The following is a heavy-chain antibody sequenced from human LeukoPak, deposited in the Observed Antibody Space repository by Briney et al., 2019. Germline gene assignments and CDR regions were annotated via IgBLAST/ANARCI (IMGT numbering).Heavy chain of an antibody. CDR1: GLSIGNHG. CDR3: ARDWGSSGWYNWFDP. Sequence: GGSLRLSCEVSGLSIGNHGMHWVRQAPDKGLEWVAMISHDGGAKYYGDSVKGRLTISRDNSENTFYLQINGLRVEDTAVYYCARDWGSSGWYNWFDPWGQGTLVTVSS. CDR2: ISHDGGAK. J-gene: IGHJ5*02. V-gene: IGHV3-30*03. D-gene: IGHD3-16*01.